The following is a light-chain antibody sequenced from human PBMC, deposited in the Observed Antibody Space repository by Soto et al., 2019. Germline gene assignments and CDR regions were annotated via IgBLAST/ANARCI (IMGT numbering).Light chain of an antibody. V-gene: IGLV2-8*01. Sequence: TQTPAASGSSGQSVSLSCTGPSIDVGDSTPVSWYQQHPGKAPKLMIYEVSKRPSGVPDRFSGSKSGNTASLTVSGLQAEDEADYYCSSYAGSSSNSYVFGTGTKVTVL. CDR3: SSYAGSSSNSYV. CDR1: SIDVGDSTP. CDR2: EVS. J-gene: IGLJ1*01.